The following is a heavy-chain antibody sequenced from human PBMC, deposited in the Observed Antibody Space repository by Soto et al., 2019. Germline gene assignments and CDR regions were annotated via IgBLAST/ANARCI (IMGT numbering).Heavy chain of an antibody. Sequence: PGESLKISCKGSGYTFANYWIGWVRQRPGKGLDWVGIIYPAESETRYSPAFQGQVTISADTSIGTAYLQWNSLKASDTAIYYCARPDSNGWYQNWGQGTPVTVSS. D-gene: IGHD6-19*01. J-gene: IGHJ4*02. V-gene: IGHV5-51*01. CDR3: ARPDSNGWYQN. CDR2: IYPAESET. CDR1: GYTFANYW.